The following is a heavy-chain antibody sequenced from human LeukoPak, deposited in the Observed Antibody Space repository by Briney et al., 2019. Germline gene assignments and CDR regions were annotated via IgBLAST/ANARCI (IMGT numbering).Heavy chain of an antibody. J-gene: IGHJ5*02. CDR3: ARTAYDSSGYYGLVWFDP. CDR2: ISASNGNT. D-gene: IGHD3-22*01. CDR1: GYTFTSYG. V-gene: IGHV1-18*03. Sequence: ASVKVSCKASGYTFTSYGISWVRQAPGQGLEWMGWISASNGNTNYAQKLQGRVTMTTDTSTSTAYMELRSLRSDDMAVYYCARTAYDSSGYYGLVWFDPRGQGTLVTVSS.